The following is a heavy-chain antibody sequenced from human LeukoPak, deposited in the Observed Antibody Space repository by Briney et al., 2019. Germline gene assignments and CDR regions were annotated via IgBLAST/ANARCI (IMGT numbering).Heavy chain of an antibody. J-gene: IGHJ5*02. D-gene: IGHD2-2*01. CDR2: TYYRSTWYN. V-gene: IGHV6-1*01. Sequence: SQTLSLTCAISGDSFSSNSAAWNWIRQSPSRGLEWLGRTYYRSTWYNDHAVSVRGRITVNPDTSKNQFSLHLNSVTPEDTAVYYCARRLTQYDCFDPWGQGILVTVSS. CDR1: GDSFSSNSAA. CDR3: ARRLTQYDCFDP.